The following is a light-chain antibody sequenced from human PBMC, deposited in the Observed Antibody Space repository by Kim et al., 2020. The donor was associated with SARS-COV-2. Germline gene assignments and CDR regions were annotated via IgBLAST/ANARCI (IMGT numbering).Light chain of an antibody. Sequence: KPVTISCTRSRGSIASNYVQWYQQRPGSAPTTVIYEDNQSPSGVPDRFSGSIDSSSNSASLTISGLKTEDEADYYCQSYDSSNHVVFGGGTQLTVL. CDR1: RGSIASNY. V-gene: IGLV6-57*03. CDR2: EDN. CDR3: QSYDSSNHVV. J-gene: IGLJ2*01.